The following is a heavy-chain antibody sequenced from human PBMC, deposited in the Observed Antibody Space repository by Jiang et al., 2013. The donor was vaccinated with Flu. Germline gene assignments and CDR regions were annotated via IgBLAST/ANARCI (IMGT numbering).Heavy chain of an antibody. D-gene: IGHD4-17*01. V-gene: IGHV4-59*01. J-gene: IGHJ5*02. CDR3: ARDHGDYWFDP. Sequence: KSRVTISVDTSKNQFSLKLSSVTAADTAVYYCARDHGDYWFDPWGQGTLVTVSS.